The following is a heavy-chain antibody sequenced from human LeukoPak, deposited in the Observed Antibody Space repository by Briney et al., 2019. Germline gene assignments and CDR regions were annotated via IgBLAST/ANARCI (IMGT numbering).Heavy chain of an antibody. J-gene: IGHJ5*02. D-gene: IGHD3-3*01. CDR1: GGSISSYY. V-gene: IGHV4-59*01. CDR3: ASTYYDFWSGYHGVNWFDP. CDR2: IYYSGST. Sequence: SETLSLTCTVSGGSISSYYWSWIRQPPGKGLEWIGYIYYSGSTNYNPSLKSRATISVDTSKNQFSLKLSSVTAADTAVYYCASTYYDFWSGYHGVNWFDPWGQGTLVTVSS.